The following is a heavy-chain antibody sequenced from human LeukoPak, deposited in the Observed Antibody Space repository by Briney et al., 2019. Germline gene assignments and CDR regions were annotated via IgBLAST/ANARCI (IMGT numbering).Heavy chain of an antibody. D-gene: IGHD3-22*01. CDR1: GFTFSSYS. J-gene: IGHJ4*02. V-gene: IGHV3-21*01. Sequence: GGSLRLSCAASGFTFSSYSMNWVRRAPGKGLEWVSSISSSSSYIYYADSVKGRFTISRDNAKNSLYLQMNSLRAEDTAVYYCARDYYDSSGVIDYWGRGTLVTVSS. CDR3: ARDYYDSSGVIDY. CDR2: ISSSSSYI.